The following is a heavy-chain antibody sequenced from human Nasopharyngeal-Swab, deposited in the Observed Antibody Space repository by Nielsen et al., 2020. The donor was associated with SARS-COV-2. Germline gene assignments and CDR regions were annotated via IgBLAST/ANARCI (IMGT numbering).Heavy chain of an antibody. CDR3: ARRGRIAVAGFFDY. CDR1: GGSISSSSYY. V-gene: IGHV4-39*01. CDR2: IYYSGST. Sequence: SETLSLTCNVSGGSISSSSYYWVWIRQPPGKGLEWIGSIYYSGSTYYNPSLKSRVTISVDTSKNQFSLKLSSVTAADTAVYYCARRGRIAVAGFFDYWGQGTLVTVSS. D-gene: IGHD6-19*01. J-gene: IGHJ4*02.